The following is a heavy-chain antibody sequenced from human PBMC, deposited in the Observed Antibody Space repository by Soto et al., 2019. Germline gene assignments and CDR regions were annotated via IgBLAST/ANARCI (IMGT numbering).Heavy chain of an antibody. V-gene: IGHV1-69*01. CDR2: IIPIFGTA. J-gene: IGHJ4*02. D-gene: IGHD2-2*02. CDR1: GGTFSSYA. Sequence: QVQLVQSEAEVKKPGSSVKVSCKASGGTFSSYAISWVRQAPGQGLEWMGGIIPIFGTANYAQKFQGRVTITADESTSTAYMELSSLRSEDTAVYYCARGLPAGGYCSSTSCYTFDYWGQGTLVTVSS. CDR3: ARGLPAGGYCSSTSCYTFDY.